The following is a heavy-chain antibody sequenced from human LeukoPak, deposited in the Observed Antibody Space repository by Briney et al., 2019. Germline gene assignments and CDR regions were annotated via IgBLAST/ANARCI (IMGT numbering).Heavy chain of an antibody. CDR3: ARSYSSSSAVDY. Sequence: SETLSLTCAVSGGSISSYYWSWIRQPAGKGLEWIGRIYTSGSTNYNPSLKSRVTMSVDTSKNQFSLKLSSVTAADTAVYYCARSYSSSSAVDYWGQGTLVTVSS. CDR2: IYTSGST. D-gene: IGHD6-6*01. CDR1: GGSISSYY. V-gene: IGHV4-4*07. J-gene: IGHJ4*02.